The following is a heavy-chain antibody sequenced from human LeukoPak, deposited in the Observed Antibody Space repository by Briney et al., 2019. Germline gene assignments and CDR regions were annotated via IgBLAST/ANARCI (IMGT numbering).Heavy chain of an antibody. CDR3: ARGGVPAAVGYWFDP. CDR1: GGTFSSYT. D-gene: IGHD2-2*01. Sequence: SSVKVSCKASGGTFSSYTISWVRQAPGQGLEWMGRIIPILGIANYAQKFQGRVTITADKSTSTAYMGLSSLRSEDTAVYYCARGGVPAAVGYWFDPWGQGTLVTVSS. CDR2: IIPILGIA. V-gene: IGHV1-69*02. J-gene: IGHJ5*02.